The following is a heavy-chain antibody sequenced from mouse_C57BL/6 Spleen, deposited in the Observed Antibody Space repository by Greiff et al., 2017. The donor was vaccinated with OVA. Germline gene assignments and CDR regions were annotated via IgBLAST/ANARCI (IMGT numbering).Heavy chain of an antibody. CDR2: IYPGDGDT. V-gene: IGHV1-82*01. CDR1: GYAFSSSW. CDR3: ATVIPTVVVFDY. Sequence: VKLVESGPELVKPGASVKISCKASGYAFSSSWMNWVKQRPGKGLEWIGRIYPGDGDTNYNGKFKGKATLTADKSSSTAYMQLSSLTSEDSAVYFCATVIPTVVVFDYWGQGTTLTVSS. J-gene: IGHJ2*01. D-gene: IGHD1-1*01.